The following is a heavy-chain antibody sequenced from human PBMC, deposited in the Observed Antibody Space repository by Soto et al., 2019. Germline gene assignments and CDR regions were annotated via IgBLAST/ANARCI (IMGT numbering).Heavy chain of an antibody. D-gene: IGHD1-26*01. V-gene: IGHV4-59*08. CDR1: GGSISSYY. J-gene: IGHJ4*02. Sequence: QVQLQESGPGLVKPSETLSLTCTVSGGSISSYYWSWIRQPPGKGLEWIGYIHYSGSTNYNPSLKRRVPISVDPSKNQFSLKLSSVTAADTAVYYCARAVGPNLNFDSWGQGTLVTVSS. CDR3: ARAVGPNLNFDS. CDR2: IHYSGST.